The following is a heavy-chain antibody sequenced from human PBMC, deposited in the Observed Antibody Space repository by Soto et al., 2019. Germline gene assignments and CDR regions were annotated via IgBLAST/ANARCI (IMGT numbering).Heavy chain of an antibody. CDR1: GYTLTELS. CDR3: ATVVASSSGWWYFDY. D-gene: IGHD6-19*01. CDR2: FDPEDGET. J-gene: IGHJ4*02. Sequence: ASVKVSCKVSGYTLTELSMHWVRQAPGKGLEWMGGFDPEDGETIYAQKFQGRVTMTEDTSTDTAYMELSSLRSEDTAVYYCATVVASSSGWWYFDYWGQGTLVTVSS. V-gene: IGHV1-24*01.